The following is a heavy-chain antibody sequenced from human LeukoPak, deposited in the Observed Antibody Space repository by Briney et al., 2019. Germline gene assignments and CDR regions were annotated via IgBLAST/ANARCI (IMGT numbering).Heavy chain of an antibody. V-gene: IGHV3-23*01. Sequence: GGSLRLSCAGSGFTFRSYAMSWVRQAPGKGLEWVSAISHSSSGTYYVDSVKGRFTISRDNSKDTLYLQMNSLRAEDTAVYYCARSEGIAAHNDYWGQGTLVTVSS. J-gene: IGHJ4*02. CDR3: ARSEGIAAHNDY. CDR1: GFTFRSYA. CDR2: ISHSSSGT. D-gene: IGHD6-13*01.